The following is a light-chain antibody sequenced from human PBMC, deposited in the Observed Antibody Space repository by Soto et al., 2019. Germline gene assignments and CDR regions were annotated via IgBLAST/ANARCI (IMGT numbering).Light chain of an antibody. V-gene: IGKV1-5*01. Sequence: RLTQSPSSLSASVGDTVAISCRASQDISTYLAWYQQKPGKAPTLPIFGASSLHTGVSPRFAGSGSGSEFTLTINRLQPDHFATYYCQHYTLYSAPFGQGTRVG. CDR3: QHYTLYSAP. CDR2: GAS. J-gene: IGKJ5*01. CDR1: QDISTY.